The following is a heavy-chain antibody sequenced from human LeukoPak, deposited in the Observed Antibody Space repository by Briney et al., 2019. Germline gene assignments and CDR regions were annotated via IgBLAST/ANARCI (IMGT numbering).Heavy chain of an antibody. D-gene: IGHD6-13*01. CDR2: ISWNSGSI. Sequence: PGGSLRLSCAASGFTFDDYAMHWVRQAPGKGLEWVSGISWNSGSIGYADSVKGRFTISRDNAKNSLYLQMNSLRAEDTALYYCAKGPGYSSSRGWFDPWGQGTLVTVSS. CDR1: GFTFDDYA. J-gene: IGHJ5*02. CDR3: AKGPGYSSSRGWFDP. V-gene: IGHV3-9*01.